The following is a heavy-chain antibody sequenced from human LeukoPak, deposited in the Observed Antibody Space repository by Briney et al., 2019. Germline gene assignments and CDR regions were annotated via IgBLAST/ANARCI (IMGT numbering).Heavy chain of an antibody. CDR2: IKSTTDGGTT. CDR1: GFTFSNAW. Sequence: GGSLRLSCAASGFTFSNAWMSWVRQAPGKGLEWVGRIKSTTDGGTTDYAAPVKGGFTISRDDSKNTLYLQMNSLKTEDTAVYYCSTDSFWSSITADWGQGTLVTVSS. J-gene: IGHJ4*02. CDR3: STDSFWSSITAD. D-gene: IGHD3-3*01. V-gene: IGHV3-15*01.